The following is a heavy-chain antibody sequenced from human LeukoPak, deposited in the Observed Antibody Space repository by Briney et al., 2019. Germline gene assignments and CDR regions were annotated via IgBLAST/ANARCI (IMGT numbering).Heavy chain of an antibody. CDR1: GGSISSYY. J-gene: IGHJ4*02. D-gene: IGHD2-15*01. CDR2: IYYSGST. Sequence: SETLSLTCTVSGGSISSYYWSWIRQPPGKGLEWIGYIYYSGSTNYNPSLKSRVTISVDTSKNQFSLKLSSVTAADTAVYYCARASCSGGSCYGSNWGSTDYWGQGTLVTVSS. CDR3: ARASCSGGSCYGSNWGSTDY. V-gene: IGHV4-59*12.